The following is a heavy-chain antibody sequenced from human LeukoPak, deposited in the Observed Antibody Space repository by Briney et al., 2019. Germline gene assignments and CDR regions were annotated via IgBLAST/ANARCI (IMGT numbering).Heavy chain of an antibody. CDR2: IYYSGST. V-gene: IGHV4-30-4*01. CDR3: ATHRGDSGSYYDAYYFDY. CDR1: GGSISSGDYY. Sequence: SQTLSLTCTVSGGSISSGDYYWSWIRQPPGKGLEWIGYIYYSGSTYYNPSLKSRVTISVDTSKNQFSLKLSSVTAADTAVYYWATHRGDSGSYYDAYYFDYWGQGTLVTVSS. D-gene: IGHD1-26*01. J-gene: IGHJ4*02.